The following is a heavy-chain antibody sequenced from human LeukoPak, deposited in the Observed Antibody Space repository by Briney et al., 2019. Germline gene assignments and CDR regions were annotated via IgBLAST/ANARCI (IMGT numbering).Heavy chain of an antibody. Sequence: GGSLRLSCAASGFTFSSYTMNWVRQPPGKGLEWVSNIGTSSTTIYYADSVKGRFTISRDNAKNSLYLQMNSLRAEDTAVYYCARGDYDFWSGPGDYYYYMDVWGKGTTVTVSS. V-gene: IGHV3-48*04. J-gene: IGHJ6*03. D-gene: IGHD3-3*01. CDR2: IGTSSTTI. CDR1: GFTFSSYT. CDR3: ARGDYDFWSGPGDYYYYMDV.